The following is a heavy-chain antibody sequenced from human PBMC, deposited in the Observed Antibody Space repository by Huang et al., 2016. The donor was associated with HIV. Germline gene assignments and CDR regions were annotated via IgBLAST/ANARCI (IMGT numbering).Heavy chain of an antibody. Sequence: QVQLVESGGGVVQPGRSLRISCAASGFTFSSYGMHWVRQAPGKGFEWVAVISYDAKTKYDADSVKGRFSISRDNSKTTVYRQLNSLRLEDTAVYYCAKGGSAAAVLDFWGQGTLVTVSS. J-gene: IGHJ4*02. CDR3: AKGGSAAAVLDF. V-gene: IGHV3-30*18. CDR2: ISYDAKTK. CDR1: GFTFSSYG. D-gene: IGHD6-13*01.